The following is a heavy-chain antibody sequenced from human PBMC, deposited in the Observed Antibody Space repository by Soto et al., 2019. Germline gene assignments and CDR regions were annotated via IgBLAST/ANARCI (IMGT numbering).Heavy chain of an antibody. V-gene: IGHV4-34*01. CDR3: ARGGNTVTYDAFDI. D-gene: IGHD4-17*01. J-gene: IGHJ3*02. CDR2: INHSGST. Sequence: SETLSLTCAVYGGSFSGYYWSWIRQPPGKGLEWIGEINHSGSTNYNPSLKSRVTISVDTSKNQFSLKLSSVTAADTAVYYCARGGNTVTYDAFDIWGQGTMVTVSS. CDR1: GGSFSGYY.